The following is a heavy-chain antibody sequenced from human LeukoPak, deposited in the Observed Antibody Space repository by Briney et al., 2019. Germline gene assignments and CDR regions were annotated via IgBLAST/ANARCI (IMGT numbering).Heavy chain of an antibody. D-gene: IGHD2-2*02. CDR2: IYSGGST. CDR3: ARDRCGSTSCYIFDY. V-gene: IGHV3-53*01. Sequence: GGSLRLSCAASGFTYSNYWITWVRQAPGKGLEWVSVIYSGGSTYYADSVKGRFTISRDNSKNTLYLQMNSLRAEDTAVYYCARDRCGSTSCYIFDYWGQGTLVTVSS. CDR1: GFTYSNYW. J-gene: IGHJ4*02.